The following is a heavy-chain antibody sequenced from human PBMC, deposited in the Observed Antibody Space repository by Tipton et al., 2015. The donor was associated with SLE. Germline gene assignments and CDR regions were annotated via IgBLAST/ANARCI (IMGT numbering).Heavy chain of an antibody. V-gene: IGHV1-69*01. CDR2: LIPKYGTP. D-gene: IGHD1-26*01. CDR3: AREDLGASLDY. Sequence: QVQLVQSGAEVKKPGSSVRVSCKASGGIFSSYTISWVRRAPGQGLEWMGLLIPKYGTPHYAQKFQGRVIITADESTSTAYMELNSLRSDDTAVYYCAREDLGASLDYWGQGTLVTVSS. CDR1: GGIFSSYT. J-gene: IGHJ4*02.